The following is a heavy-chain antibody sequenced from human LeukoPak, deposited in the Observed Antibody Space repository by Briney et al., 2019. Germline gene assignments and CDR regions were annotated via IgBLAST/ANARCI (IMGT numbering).Heavy chain of an antibody. CDR2: TYYTFECYI. D-gene: IGHD2-2*01. CDR3: ARGRDVVVVPAADFDY. CDR1: GDSVSRYNAA. Sequence: SQTLSLTCAISGDSVSRYNAAWNWIRQSPSRGLEWLGRTYYTFECYIEYAVSVRIRILINPDTSKNKFSLQLNSVTPEDTAVYYCARGRDVVVVPAADFDYWGQGILVTVSS. V-gene: IGHV6-1*01. J-gene: IGHJ4*02.